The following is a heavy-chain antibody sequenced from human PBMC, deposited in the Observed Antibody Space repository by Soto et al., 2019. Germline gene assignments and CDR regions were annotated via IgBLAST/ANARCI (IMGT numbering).Heavy chain of an antibody. D-gene: IGHD3-22*01. CDR3: ASVDYYESSGYYGY. V-gene: IGHV1-18*04. Sequence: QVQLVQSGAEVKKPGASVKVSCKASGYTFTIYGISWVRQAPGQGLEWMGWISGYNGNTDYAQNLQDRVTLTTDASTSSVYMELRSLRSDDTAVYYCASVDYYESSGYYGYWGQGTLITVSS. CDR2: ISGYNGNT. J-gene: IGHJ4*02. CDR1: GYTFTIYG.